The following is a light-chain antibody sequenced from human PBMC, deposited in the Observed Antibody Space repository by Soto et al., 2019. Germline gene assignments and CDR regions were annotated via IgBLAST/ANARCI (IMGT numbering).Light chain of an antibody. Sequence: DIQWTQSPSSLSASVGDRVTITCRSSQTITNYLNWYQQKPGKAPKLLIYAASSLQSGVPSRFSGSGSGTDFTLTITSLQPEDFATYYCQQSYTTPPTFGGGTKVDIK. J-gene: IGKJ4*01. CDR3: QQSYTTPPT. CDR1: QTITNY. CDR2: AAS. V-gene: IGKV1-39*01.